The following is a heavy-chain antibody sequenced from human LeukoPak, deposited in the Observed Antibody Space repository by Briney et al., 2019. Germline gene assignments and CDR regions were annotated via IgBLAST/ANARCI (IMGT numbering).Heavy chain of an antibody. CDR3: AKLAWNDGPYYFDY. Sequence: PGGSLRLSCIGSGFNFTYYAIYWVRQAPGKGLEWVAVVSYDGNDGYYADSVKGRFSISRDNSQNTVTLQMNNLRVDDTAIYYCAKLAWNDGPYYFDYWGQGTLVTVSS. J-gene: IGHJ4*02. CDR1: GFNFTYYA. D-gene: IGHD1-1*01. CDR2: VSYDGNDG. V-gene: IGHV3-30*18.